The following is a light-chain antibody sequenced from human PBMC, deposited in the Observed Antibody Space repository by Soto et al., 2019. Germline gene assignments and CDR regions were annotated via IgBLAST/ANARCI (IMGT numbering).Light chain of an antibody. CDR3: QQYNIPHT. Sequence: DIVLTQSPDSLTVSLGERATITCKSSQSVLYSSNNKNYIAWYQQKPGQPPKLLIYWASSREPGVPDRFSGSGSGTDFTLSISSLQAEDVAAYYGQQYNIPHTFGQGTKLEIK. CDR1: QSVLYSSNNKNY. CDR2: WAS. V-gene: IGKV4-1*01. J-gene: IGKJ2*01.